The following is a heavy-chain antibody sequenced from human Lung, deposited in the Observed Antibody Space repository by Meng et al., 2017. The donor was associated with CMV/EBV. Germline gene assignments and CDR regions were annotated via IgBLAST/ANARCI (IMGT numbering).Heavy chain of an antibody. V-gene: IGHV3-9*01. D-gene: IGHD3-22*01. J-gene: IGHJ4*02. Sequence: GGSLRLXCTASGFRFDDYAMHWVRQPPGKGLEWVSGISWNSDNKSYADSVKGRFTISRDNARNSLYLQMNSLRTEDTAFYLCAKDDDYHASSGYYSNWGQGTXVTVSS. CDR3: AKDDDYHASSGYYSN. CDR2: ISWNSDNK. CDR1: GFRFDDYA.